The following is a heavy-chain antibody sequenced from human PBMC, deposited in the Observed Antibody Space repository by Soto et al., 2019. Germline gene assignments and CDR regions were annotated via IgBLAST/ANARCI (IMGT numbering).Heavy chain of an antibody. CDR2: IYAAGTT. Sequence: SETLSLTCTVSGASISGYYWSWIRKSAGKGLEWIGRIYAAGTTDYNPSLKSRVMMSVDTSKKQFSLRLRSVTAADTAVYYCVRDGTKTLRDWFDPWGQGISVTVSS. CDR3: VRDGTKTLRDWFDP. J-gene: IGHJ5*02. D-gene: IGHD1-1*01. CDR1: GASISGYY. V-gene: IGHV4-4*07.